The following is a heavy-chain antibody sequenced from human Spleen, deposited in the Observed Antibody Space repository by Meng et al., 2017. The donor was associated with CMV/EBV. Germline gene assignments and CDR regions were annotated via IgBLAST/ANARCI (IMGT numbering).Heavy chain of an antibody. V-gene: IGHV3-21*01. D-gene: IGHD3-10*01. CDR1: GFPFSTYS. CDR2: ISSGNTYI. Sequence: GGSLRLSCAASGFPFSTYSMNWVRQAPGKGLEWVSSISSGNTYIYYADSMKGRFTISRDNAKNSLHLQMNILRAEDTAVYYCARDRRYYGSGSYGMDVWGQGTTVTVSS. CDR3: ARDRRYYGSGSYGMDV. J-gene: IGHJ6*02.